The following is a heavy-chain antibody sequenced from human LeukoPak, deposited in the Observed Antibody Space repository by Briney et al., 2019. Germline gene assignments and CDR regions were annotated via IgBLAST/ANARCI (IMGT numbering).Heavy chain of an antibody. CDR3: ARHDITIFGVVSYYFDY. CDR2: IYYSGST. J-gene: IGHJ4*02. V-gene: IGHV4-39*01. CDR1: GGSISSSSYY. D-gene: IGHD3-3*01. Sequence: KPSETLSPTCTVSGGSISSSSYYWGWIRQPPGKGLEWIGSIYYSGSTYYNPSLKSRVTISVDTSKNQFSLKLSSVTAADTAVYYCARHDITIFGVVSYYFDYWGQGTLVTVSS.